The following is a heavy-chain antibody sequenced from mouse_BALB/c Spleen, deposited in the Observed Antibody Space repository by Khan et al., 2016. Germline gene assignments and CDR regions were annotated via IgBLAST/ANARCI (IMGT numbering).Heavy chain of an antibody. CDR1: GYTYSSYW. CDR3: ARLRQLGLRDYFDY. D-gene: IGHD3-2*01. J-gene: IGHJ2*01. Sequence: QVQLQQSGAELMKPGASVKISCKATGYTYSSYWIEWVKQRPGHGLEWIGEILPGRGSTKYNEKFKGKGTFTADTSSNTAYLQLSSLTSEDSAVYYCARLRQLGLRDYFDYWGQGTTLTVSS. V-gene: IGHV1-9*01. CDR2: ILPGRGST.